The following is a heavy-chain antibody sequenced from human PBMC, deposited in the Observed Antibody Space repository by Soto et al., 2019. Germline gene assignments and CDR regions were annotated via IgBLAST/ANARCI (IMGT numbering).Heavy chain of an antibody. D-gene: IGHD3-9*01. CDR2: IYYSGST. Sequence: PSETLSLTCTVSGGSIKSYYWSWIRQPPGKGLEWIGSIYYSGSTNSNPSLKSRVTMSVDTSKNQFSLKLSAVIAADTAIYYCARDIDPPGLFFDYWGQGTLVTVSS. CDR1: GGSIKSYY. CDR3: ARDIDPPGLFFDY. J-gene: IGHJ4*02. V-gene: IGHV4-59*01.